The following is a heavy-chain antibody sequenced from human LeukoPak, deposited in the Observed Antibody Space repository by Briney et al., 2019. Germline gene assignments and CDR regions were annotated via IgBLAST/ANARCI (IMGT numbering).Heavy chain of an antibody. J-gene: IGHJ3*02. Sequence: GGSLRLSCAPSQFTLSSYNMNWVRQAPGKGLEWVSSFSKTSDINYADSVKGRFTISRDNAKNSLYLQMNSLRAEDTAVYYCAREKSPCSSGNCGAFDIWGQGTTVTVS. D-gene: IGHD2-2*01. V-gene: IGHV3-21*01. CDR2: FSKTSDI. CDR1: QFTLSSYN. CDR3: AREKSPCSSGNCGAFDI.